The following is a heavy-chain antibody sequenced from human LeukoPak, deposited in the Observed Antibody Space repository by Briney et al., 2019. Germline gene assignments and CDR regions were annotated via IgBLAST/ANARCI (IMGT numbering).Heavy chain of an antibody. D-gene: IGHD3-10*01. CDR2: INHSGST. J-gene: IGHJ4*02. CDR1: GGSFSGYY. Sequence: SETLSLTGAVHGGSFSGYYWSWIRQPPGKGLEWIGEINHSGSTNYNPSLKSRVTISVDTSKNQFSLKLSSVTAADTAVYYCARTRPLWFGESSDYWGQGTLVTVSS. V-gene: IGHV4-34*01. CDR3: ARTRPLWFGESSDY.